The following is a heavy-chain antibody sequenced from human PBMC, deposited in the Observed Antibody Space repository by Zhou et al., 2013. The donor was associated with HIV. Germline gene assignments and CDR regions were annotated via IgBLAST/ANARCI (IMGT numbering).Heavy chain of an antibody. V-gene: IGHV1-69*12. D-gene: IGHD1-26*01. CDR1: GGTFYSHV. J-gene: IGHJ4*02. CDR3: GRVVYSGTDYEFRYFDY. Sequence: QVQLVQSGAEVKKPGSSVKVSCKASGGTFYSHVITWVRQAPGQGLEWMGGIIPIFGTANYAQKFQGRVTITADESTSTAYLELSSLRSEDTAVYYCGRVVYSGTDYEFRYFDYWGQGTLVTVSS. CDR2: IIPIFGTA.